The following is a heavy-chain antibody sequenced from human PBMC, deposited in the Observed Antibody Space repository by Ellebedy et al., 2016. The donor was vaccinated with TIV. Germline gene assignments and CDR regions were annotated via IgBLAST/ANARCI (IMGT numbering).Heavy chain of an antibody. CDR1: GFAFSTYW. Sequence: GESLKISCAASGFAFSTYWMSWVRQAPGKGLEWVANLKQEGTEKNYVDSVKGRFTISRDNAKNSVYLQMNSLRAEDTAVYYCARGRGWYPYFDYWGQGTLVTVSS. CDR3: ARGRGWYPYFDY. D-gene: IGHD6-19*01. V-gene: IGHV3-7*01. J-gene: IGHJ4*02. CDR2: LKQEGTEK.